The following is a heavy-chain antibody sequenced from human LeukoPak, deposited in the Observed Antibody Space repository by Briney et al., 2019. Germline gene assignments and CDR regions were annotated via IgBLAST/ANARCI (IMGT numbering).Heavy chain of an antibody. J-gene: IGHJ3*02. V-gene: IGHV1-69*13. Sequence: GASVMVSCKASGGTFSSYAISWVRQAPGQGLEWMGGIIPIFGTANYAQKFQGRVTITADESTSTAYMELSSLRSEDTAVYYCARARSGYSYGWDAFDIWGQGTMVTVSS. CDR3: ARARSGYSYGWDAFDI. CDR2: IIPIFGTA. D-gene: IGHD5-18*01. CDR1: GGTFSSYA.